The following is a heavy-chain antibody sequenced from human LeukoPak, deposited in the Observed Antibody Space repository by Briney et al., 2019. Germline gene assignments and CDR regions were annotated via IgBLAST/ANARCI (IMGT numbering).Heavy chain of an antibody. D-gene: IGHD4-17*01. CDR1: GFTFSDYS. CDR3: VKGVGDYLHYYFDQ. Sequence: PGGSLRLSCAASGFTFSDYSMTWVRQAPGKGLEWVSSISSSARSQYYPDSLKGRLSISRDNDKNELYLQINSLRAEDTAVYYCVKGVGDYLHYYFDQWGQGTLVTVSS. V-gene: IGHV3-21*01. J-gene: IGHJ4*02. CDR2: ISSSARSQ.